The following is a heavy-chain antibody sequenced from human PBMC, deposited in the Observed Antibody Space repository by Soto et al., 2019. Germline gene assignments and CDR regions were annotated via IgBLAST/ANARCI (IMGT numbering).Heavy chain of an antibody. CDR3: ARQLTTVTAAWFDP. D-gene: IGHD4-4*01. CDR1: GGSMSSSSSY. Sequence: QLQLQESGPGLVKPSETLSLTCTVSGGSMSSSSSYWGWIRQPPGKGLEWIGSIYYSGNTYYNPSLKSRVTIYLDTSKNQFSLKLTSVTAADTAVYHCARQLTTVTAAWFDPWGQGTLVTVSS. CDR2: IYYSGNT. V-gene: IGHV4-39*01. J-gene: IGHJ5*02.